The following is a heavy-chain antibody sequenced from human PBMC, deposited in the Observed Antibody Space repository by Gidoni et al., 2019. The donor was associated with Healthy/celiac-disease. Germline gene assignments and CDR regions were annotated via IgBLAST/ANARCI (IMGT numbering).Heavy chain of an antibody. J-gene: IGHJ4*02. Sequence: QVQLVQSGAEVKKPGASVKFSCKASGYTFISYAMHWVRQAPGKRLEWMGWINPVSGNTKYSQKFQGRVTITRDTSASTAYMELRSLGSEDTAVYYCARSFGNYGHFDYWGQGTLVTVSS. CDR1: GYTFISYA. CDR2: INPVSGNT. V-gene: IGHV1-3*01. CDR3: ARSFGNYGHFDY. D-gene: IGHD4-17*01.